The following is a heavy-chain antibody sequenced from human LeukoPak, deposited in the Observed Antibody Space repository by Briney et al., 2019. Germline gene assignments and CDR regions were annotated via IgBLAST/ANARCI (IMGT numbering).Heavy chain of an antibody. CDR1: GGSISSSSYY. Sequence: SETLSLTCTVSGGSISSSSYYWGWIRQPPGKGLEWIGSIYHSGSTYYNPSLKSRVTISVDTSKNQFSLKLSSVTAADTAVYYCARFQIAAAGSYWGQGTLVTVSS. CDR2: IYHSGST. D-gene: IGHD6-13*01. V-gene: IGHV4-39*07. J-gene: IGHJ4*02. CDR3: ARFQIAAAGSY.